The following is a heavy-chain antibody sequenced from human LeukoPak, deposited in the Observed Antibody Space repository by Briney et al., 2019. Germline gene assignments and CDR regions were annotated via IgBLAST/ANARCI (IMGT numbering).Heavy chain of an antibody. Sequence: PSETLSLTCIVSGVSVTSDNCYWTWIRQPPGKGLEWFSHIFYSGSTHYNPSLKSRVSISVDTSKNQFSLMLISVTAADTAVYYCARDLGYFDSVSYLGWFDPWGQGTLVTVSS. CDR1: GVSVTSDNCY. D-gene: IGHD3-10*01. J-gene: IGHJ5*02. V-gene: IGHV4-61*01. CDR3: ARDLGYFDSVSYLGWFDP. CDR2: IFYSGST.